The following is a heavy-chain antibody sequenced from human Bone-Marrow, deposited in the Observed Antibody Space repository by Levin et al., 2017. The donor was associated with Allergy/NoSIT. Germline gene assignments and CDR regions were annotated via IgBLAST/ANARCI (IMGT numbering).Heavy chain of an antibody. D-gene: IGHD3-10*01. CDR2: ISYDGSNK. Sequence: PGGSLRLSCAASGFTFSSYAMHWVRQAPGKGLEWVAVISYDGSNKYYADSVKGRFTISRDNSKNTLYLQMNSLRAEDTAVYYCARVSDLDAFDIWGQGTMVTVSS. CDR1: GFTFSSYA. CDR3: ARVSDLDAFDI. V-gene: IGHV3-30*04. J-gene: IGHJ3*02.